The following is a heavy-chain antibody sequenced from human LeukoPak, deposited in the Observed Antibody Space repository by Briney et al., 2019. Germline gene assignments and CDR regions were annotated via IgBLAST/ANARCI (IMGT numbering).Heavy chain of an antibody. D-gene: IGHD2-2*01. CDR3: TRDTSSGLDY. J-gene: IGHJ4*02. V-gene: IGHV3-74*01. CDR1: GFTFSNYW. CDR2: INRDGSST. Sequence: GGSLRLSCAASGFTFSNYWMHWVRQTQGKGLIWVSRINRDGSSTTYADSVKGRFTISRDNAKKTLYLQMNSLRAEDTAVYYCTRDTSSGLDYWGQGTLVTVPS.